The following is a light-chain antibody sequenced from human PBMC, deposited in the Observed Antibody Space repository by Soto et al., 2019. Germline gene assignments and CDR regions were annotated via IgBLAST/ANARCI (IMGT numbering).Light chain of an antibody. CDR1: QSISSR. CDR2: DAS. J-gene: IGKJ4*01. V-gene: IGKV1-5*01. CDR3: QQYNSYSPLT. Sequence: DIEMTQSPSTLSASVGDRVTITCRASQSISSRLAWYQQKPGKAPKRLLYDASSSESGVPSRFSGSGSGTEFTLTISSLQPDDFVTYYCQQYNSYSPLTFGGGTKVEIK.